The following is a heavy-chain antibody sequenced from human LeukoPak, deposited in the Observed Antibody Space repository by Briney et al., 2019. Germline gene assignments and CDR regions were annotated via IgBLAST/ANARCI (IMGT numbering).Heavy chain of an antibody. Sequence: SETLSLTCTVSGGSISSYYWSWIRQPPGKGLEWIGYIYYSGSTNYNPSLKSRVTISVDTFKNQFSLKLSSVTAADTAVYYCAGDGPGSGWYGVNWFDPWGQGTLVTVSS. CDR1: GGSISSYY. J-gene: IGHJ5*02. D-gene: IGHD6-19*01. CDR3: AGDGPGSGWYGVNWFDP. V-gene: IGHV4-59*01. CDR2: IYYSGST.